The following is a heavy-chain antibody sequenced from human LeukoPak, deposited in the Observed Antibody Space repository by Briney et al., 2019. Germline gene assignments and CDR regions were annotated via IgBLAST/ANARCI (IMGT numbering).Heavy chain of an antibody. J-gene: IGHJ3*02. V-gene: IGHV4-30-4*01. D-gene: IGHD3-9*01. CDR2: IYYSGST. CDR1: AGSISSGDYY. Sequence: SQTLSLTCTVSAGSISSGDYYWSWLRQPPGKGLEWIGYIYYSGSTYYNPSLKSRVTISVDKSKNQFSLKLSSVTAADTAVYYCARNYDILTGFDIWGQGTMVTVSS. CDR3: ARNYDILTGFDI.